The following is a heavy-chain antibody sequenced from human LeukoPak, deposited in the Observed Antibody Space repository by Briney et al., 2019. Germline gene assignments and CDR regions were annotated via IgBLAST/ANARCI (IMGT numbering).Heavy chain of an antibody. CDR1: GGTFSSYA. CDR2: IIPIFGTA. D-gene: IGHD3/OR15-3a*01. J-gene: IGHJ6*03. CDR3: ASGVAGFWTQSYYYYYMDV. V-gene: IGHV1-69*06. Sequence: ASVKVSCKASGGTFSSYAISWVRQAPGQGLEWVGGIIPIFGTANYAQKFQGRVTITADKSTSTAYMELSSLRSEDTAVYYCASGVAGFWTQSYYYYYMDVWGKGTTVTVSS.